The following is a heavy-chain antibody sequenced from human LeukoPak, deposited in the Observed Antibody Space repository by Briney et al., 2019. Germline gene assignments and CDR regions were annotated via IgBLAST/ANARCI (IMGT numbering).Heavy chain of an antibody. J-gene: IGHJ4*02. Sequence: ASVKVSCKASGYTFTSYDITLVRRAPGQGLEWMGWISGNSVNTNYAQKFQGRVTLTTDTSTSTAYMELRSLRSDDTAVYYCVRGGSSSGYDYWGQGTLVTVSS. CDR1: GYTFTSYD. D-gene: IGHD3-22*01. CDR3: VRGGSSSGYDY. V-gene: IGHV1-18*01. CDR2: ISGNSVNT.